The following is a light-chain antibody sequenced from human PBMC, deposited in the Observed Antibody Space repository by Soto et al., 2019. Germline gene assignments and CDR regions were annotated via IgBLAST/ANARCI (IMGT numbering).Light chain of an antibody. J-gene: IGKJ1*01. V-gene: IGKV4-1*01. CDR2: WSS. CDR3: QQYHSTPWT. CDR1: QSLLYSSNNKNY. Sequence: DFVMTESPACRAMSLGERAHIKCKSSQSLLYSSNNKNYLAWYQQKPGQPPKVLIYWSSTRAAGVPGRCSGGWAGTDFTPTISSLQAEDVAVYYCQQYHSTPWTFGQGTKVDIK.